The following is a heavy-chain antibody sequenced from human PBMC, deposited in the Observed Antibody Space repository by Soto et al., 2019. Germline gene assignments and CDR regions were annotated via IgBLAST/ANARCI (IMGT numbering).Heavy chain of an antibody. CDR3: ASPPSDRIGGAYPIFGR. CDR2: ISSSGFTT. D-gene: IGHD2-8*02. V-gene: IGHV3-11*01. J-gene: IGHJ5*02. Sequence: QVQLMESGGGLGRPGGSLRLSCAASGFTFGDYYINWIRQAPGKGLEWISYISSSGFTTYYADSVKGRFTFSRDTSEKAVFREMDGLRADDTAVYYCASPPSDRIGGAYPIFGRWGQGDLVNVSS. CDR1: GFTFGDYY.